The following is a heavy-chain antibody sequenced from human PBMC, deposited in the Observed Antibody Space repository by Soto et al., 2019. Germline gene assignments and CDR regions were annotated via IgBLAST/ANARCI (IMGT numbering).Heavy chain of an antibody. Sequence: EVHLLESGGGLVQPGGSLRLSCAASGFTFSDYSMSWVRQTPERGLEWVSSLTRDGTSYYADSVQGRFTVSRDNSKNTVSLQMHSPRAENTALYYCTKRATTIPTPGNYFDSWGQGTLVTVSS. CDR2: LTRDGTS. CDR1: GFTFSDYS. D-gene: IGHD1-1*01. J-gene: IGHJ4*02. V-gene: IGHV3-23*01. CDR3: TKRATTIPTPGNYFDS.